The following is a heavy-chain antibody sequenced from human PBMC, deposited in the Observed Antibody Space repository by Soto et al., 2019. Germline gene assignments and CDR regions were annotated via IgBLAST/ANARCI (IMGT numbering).Heavy chain of an antibody. Sequence: PGGSLRLSCAASGFTFSSYAMSWVRQAPGKGLEWVSAISGSGGSTYYADSVKGRFTISRDNSKNTLYLQMNSLRAEDTAVYYCAKDTGPNVEWLRFIPHDAFDIWGQGTMVTVSS. V-gene: IGHV3-23*01. D-gene: IGHD5-12*01. CDR3: AKDTGPNVEWLRFIPHDAFDI. CDR2: ISGSGGST. J-gene: IGHJ3*02. CDR1: GFTFSSYA.